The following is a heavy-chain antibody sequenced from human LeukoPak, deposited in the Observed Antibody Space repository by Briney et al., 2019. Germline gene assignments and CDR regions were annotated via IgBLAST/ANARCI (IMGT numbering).Heavy chain of an antibody. J-gene: IGHJ4*02. Sequence: GGSLRLSCAASGFTFSSYAMSWVRQAPGKGLEWVSSITANGDRTYYDDSVKGRFTISRDNSKKTLFLQMSSLRAEDTAVCYCATFGVIVRNNYLDYWGQGALVIVSS. CDR1: GFTFSSYA. D-gene: IGHD3-3*01. V-gene: IGHV3-23*01. CDR3: ATFGVIVRNNYLDY. CDR2: ITANGDRT.